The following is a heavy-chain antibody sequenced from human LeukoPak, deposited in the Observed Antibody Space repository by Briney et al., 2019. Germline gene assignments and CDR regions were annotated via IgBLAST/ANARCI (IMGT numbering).Heavy chain of an antibody. Sequence: PSETLSLTCTVSGGSISSSSYYWGWIRQPPGKGLEWIGSIYYSGSTYYNPSLKSRVTISVDTSKNQFSLKLSSVTAADTAVYYCARRRTAPTRGRGFDYWGQGTLVTVSS. D-gene: IGHD2-15*01. CDR1: GGSISSSSYY. CDR3: ARRRTAPTRGRGFDY. V-gene: IGHV4-39*01. CDR2: IYYSGST. J-gene: IGHJ4*02.